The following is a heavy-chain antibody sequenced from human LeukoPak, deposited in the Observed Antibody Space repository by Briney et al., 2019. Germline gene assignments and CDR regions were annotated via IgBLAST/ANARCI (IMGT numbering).Heavy chain of an antibody. J-gene: IGHJ4*02. Sequence: GGSLRLSCAASVFTFSSYAMNWVRQAPGKGLEWVSYISGSSSYIYYADSVKGRFTISRDNSKNTLYLQMNSLRAEDTAVYYCARDAYCSSTSCWFLDYWGQGTLVTVSS. CDR3: ARDAYCSSTSCWFLDY. V-gene: IGHV3-21*01. D-gene: IGHD2-2*01. CDR2: ISGSSSYI. CDR1: VFTFSSYA.